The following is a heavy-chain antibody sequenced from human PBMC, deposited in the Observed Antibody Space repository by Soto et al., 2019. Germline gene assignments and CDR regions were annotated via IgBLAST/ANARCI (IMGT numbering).Heavy chain of an antibody. D-gene: IGHD3-16*02. CDR3: ARGIVLRRPYYFYGIDV. CDR1: GGSFSGYY. V-gene: IGHV4-34*01. CDR2: LNHSGST. J-gene: IGHJ6*02. Sequence: QVQLQQWGAGLLKPSETLSLTCAVYGGSFSGYYWSWIRQPPGKGLEWIGELNHSGSTNYIPSLKSRVTIAVDTSKNQLSLKLSSVTAADTALYYCARGIVLRRPYYFYGIDVLGLGTTVTVS.